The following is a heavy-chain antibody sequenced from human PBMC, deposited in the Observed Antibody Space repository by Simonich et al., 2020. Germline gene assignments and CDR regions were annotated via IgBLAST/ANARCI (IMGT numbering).Heavy chain of an antibody. J-gene: IGHJ5*02. D-gene: IGHD7-27*01. V-gene: IGHV3-30*07. Sequence: QVQLVESGGGVVQPGRSLRLSCAASGFTFSSYAMHWVRQAPGKGLGWGAVISYDGSNKYYADSVKGRFTISRDNSKNTLYLQMNSLRAEDTAVYYCARDRNWGWFDPWGQGTLVTVSS. CDR2: ISYDGSNK. CDR3: ARDRNWGWFDP. CDR1: GFTFSSYA.